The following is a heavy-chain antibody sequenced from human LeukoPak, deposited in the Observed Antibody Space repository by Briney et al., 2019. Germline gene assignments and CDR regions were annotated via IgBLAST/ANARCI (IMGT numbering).Heavy chain of an antibody. J-gene: IGHJ4*02. Sequence: GASVKVSCKASGFTFTSSAMQWVRQARGQRLEWIGWIVVGSGNTNYAQKFQERVTITRDMSTSTAYMELSSLRSEDTAVYYCARFRAGVGEPYGDYWGQGTLVTVSS. V-gene: IGHV1-58*02. CDR3: ARFRAGVGEPYGDY. CDR2: IVVGSGNT. D-gene: IGHD3-10*01. CDR1: GFTFTSSA.